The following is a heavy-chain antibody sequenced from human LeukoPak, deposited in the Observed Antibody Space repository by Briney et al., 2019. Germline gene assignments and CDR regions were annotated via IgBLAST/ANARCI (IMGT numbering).Heavy chain of an antibody. CDR3: AKERYYDFWSGSGNYYGMDV. CDR2: ISYDGSNK. V-gene: IGHV3-30*18. J-gene: IGHJ6*02. D-gene: IGHD3-3*01. Sequence: GGSLRLSCAASGFTFSSYGMHWVRQAPGKGLEWVAGISYDGSNKYDADSVKGRFTISRDNSKNTLYLQMNSLRAEDTAVYYCAKERYYDFWSGSGNYYGMDVWGQGTTVTVSS. CDR1: GFTFSSYG.